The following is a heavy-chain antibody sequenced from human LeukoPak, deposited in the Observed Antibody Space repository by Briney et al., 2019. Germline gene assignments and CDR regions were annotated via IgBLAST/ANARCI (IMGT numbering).Heavy chain of an antibody. CDR2: ISYDGSNK. CDR3: ALDSPLYGSGNYRSPDF. V-gene: IGHV3-30*01. Sequence: QPGRSLRLSCAASGFTFSSYAMHWVRQAPGKGLEWVAVISYDGSNKYYADSVKGRFTISRDNSKNTLYLQMNSLRAEDTAVYYCALDSPLYGSGNYRSPDFWGQGTLVTVSS. D-gene: IGHD3-10*01. J-gene: IGHJ4*02. CDR1: GFTFSSYA.